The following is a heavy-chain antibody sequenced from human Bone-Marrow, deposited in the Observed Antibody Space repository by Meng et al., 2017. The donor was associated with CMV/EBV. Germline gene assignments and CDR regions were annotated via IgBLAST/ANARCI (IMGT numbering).Heavy chain of an antibody. J-gene: IGHJ4*02. V-gene: IGHV1-46*01. Sequence: ASVKVSCKASGYTFTSYYIHWVRQAPGQGLEWMGIINPSGGSTSYAQKFQGRVTMTRDTSTSTVYMELSSLRSEDTAVYYCARTPWFAESLGGWGQGTLVTVSS. CDR2: INPSGGST. D-gene: IGHD3-10*01. CDR1: GYTFTSYY. CDR3: ARTPWFAESLGG.